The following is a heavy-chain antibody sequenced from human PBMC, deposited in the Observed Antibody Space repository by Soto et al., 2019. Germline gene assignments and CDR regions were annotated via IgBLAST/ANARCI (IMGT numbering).Heavy chain of an antibody. CDR3: ARVSLSGYDFWSGRNYGMDV. D-gene: IGHD3-3*01. V-gene: IGHV1-18*01. CDR1: GYTFTSYG. J-gene: IGHJ6*02. CDR2: VSAYIGTT. Sequence: GASVKVSCKASGYTFTSYGISWVRQAPGQGPEWVGWVSAYIGTTYYAQELQGRVTMTTDTSTSTAHMALRSLRSDDTAVYYCARVSLSGYDFWSGRNYGMDVWGQGTTVTVSS.